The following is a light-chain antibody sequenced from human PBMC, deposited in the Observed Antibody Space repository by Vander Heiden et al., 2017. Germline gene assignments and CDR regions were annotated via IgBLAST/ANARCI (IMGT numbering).Light chain of an antibody. J-gene: IGKJ2*01. CDR1: QGISSY. V-gene: IGKV1-9*01. CDR3: QQLNSYPYT. Sequence: DIPLTQPPSCLSASVGDRVTITCRASQGISSYLAWYQQKPGKAPKLLIYTASTLQSGVPSRFSGSGSGTEFTLTIGSLQPEDFATYYCQQLNSYPYTFGQGTKLEIK. CDR2: TAS.